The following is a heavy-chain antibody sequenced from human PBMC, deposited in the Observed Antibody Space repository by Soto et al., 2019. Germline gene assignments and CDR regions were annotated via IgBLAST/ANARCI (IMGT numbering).Heavy chain of an antibody. V-gene: IGHV3-21*01. D-gene: IGHD6-6*01. CDR2: ISSSSSYI. Sequence: EVQLVESGGGLVKPGGSLRLSCAASGFTFSSYSMNWVRQAPGKGLEWVSSISSSSSYIYYANSVKGRFTIPKDNAKNSLYLQMNSLRAEDTAVYYCARDHSSSSPVAYWGQGTLVTVSS. CDR3: ARDHSSSSPVAY. J-gene: IGHJ4*02. CDR1: GFTFSSYS.